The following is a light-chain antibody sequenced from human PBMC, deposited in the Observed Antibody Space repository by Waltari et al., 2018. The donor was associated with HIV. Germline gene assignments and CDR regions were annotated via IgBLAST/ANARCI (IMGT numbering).Light chain of an antibody. V-gene: IGLV1-40*01. J-gene: IGLJ2*01. CDR1: NPNIRANSY. Sequence: QSVLTQPPSVSGAPGQRVTIPCTGNNPNIRANSYVHWYQQLPGTAPKLLIYGNTNRPSGVPDRFSGSKSGTSASLVITGLRAEDEADYYCQSYDSSLSGSEVFGGGTKLSVL. CDR3: QSYDSSLSGSEV. CDR2: GNT.